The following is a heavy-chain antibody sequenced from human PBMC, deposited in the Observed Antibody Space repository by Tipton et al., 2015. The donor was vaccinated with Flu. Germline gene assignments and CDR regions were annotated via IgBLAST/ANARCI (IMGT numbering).Heavy chain of an antibody. D-gene: IGHD5-18*01. V-gene: IGHV3-48*03. CDR1: GFTFSSYE. CDR3: ARDQFVDTAMAYYYYGMDV. J-gene: IGHJ6*02. CDR2: ISSSGSTI. Sequence: SLRLSCAASGFTFSSYEMNWVRQAPGKGLEWVSYISSSGSTIYYADSVKGRFTISRDNAKNSLYLQMNSLRAEDTAVYYCARDQFVDTAMAYYYYGMDVWGQGTTVTVSS.